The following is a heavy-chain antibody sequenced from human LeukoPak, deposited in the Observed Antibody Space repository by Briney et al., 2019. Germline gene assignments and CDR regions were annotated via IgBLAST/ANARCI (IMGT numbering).Heavy chain of an antibody. V-gene: IGHV3-21*01. CDR1: GFTFSSYS. J-gene: IGHJ3*02. D-gene: IGHD3-22*01. CDR3: ARVPYDSSGYYYEDAFDI. CDR2: ISSSSSYI. Sequence: GGSLRLSCAASGFTFSSYSMNWVRQAPGKGLEWVSSISSSSSYIYYADSVKCRFTISRDNDKNSLYLQMNSLRAEDTAVYYCARVPYDSSGYYYEDAFDIWGQGTMVTVSS.